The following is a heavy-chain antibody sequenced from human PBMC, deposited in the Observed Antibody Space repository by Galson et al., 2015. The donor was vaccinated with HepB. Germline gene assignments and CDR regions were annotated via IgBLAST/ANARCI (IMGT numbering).Heavy chain of an antibody. CDR1: GFNFSPYV. Sequence: SLRLSCAAAGFNFSPYVMHWVRQAPGKGLEWVAVIWHDGSNANYADSVKGRFTISRDNSKSTLFLQMNSLRAGDTAVYYCARDFGHEYTEEGFFDYWGQGTLVTVSS. CDR3: ARDFGHEYTEEGFFDY. V-gene: IGHV3-33*01. D-gene: IGHD3-3*01. CDR2: IWHDGSNA. J-gene: IGHJ4*02.